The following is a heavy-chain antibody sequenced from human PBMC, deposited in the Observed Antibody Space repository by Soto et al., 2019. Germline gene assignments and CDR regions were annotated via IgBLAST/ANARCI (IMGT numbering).Heavy chain of an antibody. J-gene: IGHJ5*01. V-gene: IGHV2-5*01. CDR2: IYWNGDK. CDR1: GFSLSASGVA. Sequence: QITLKESGPTLVKPTQTLTLTCTFSGFSLSASGVAVGWIRQPQGKALEWLALIYWNGDKRYSPSLKSRLSITQDTAKIQGVLTMTNMDPVNTATYYGTHCACGSDCWGCFDSWGQGTLVTVFS. D-gene: IGHD2-21*02. CDR3: THCACGSDCWGCFDS.